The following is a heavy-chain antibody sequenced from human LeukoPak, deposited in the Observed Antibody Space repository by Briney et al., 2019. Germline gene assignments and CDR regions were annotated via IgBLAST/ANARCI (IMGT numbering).Heavy chain of an antibody. D-gene: IGHD6-19*01. J-gene: IGHJ4*02. V-gene: IGHV3-23*01. Sequence: PGGSLRLSCAASGFTFSSYAMNWVRQAPGKGLEWVSAISGSGGSTYYADSVKGLFTISRDNSKNTLYLQMNRLRAEDTAVYYCANDLAGHSSGWYRPQYYFDYWGQGTLVTVSS. CDR3: ANDLAGHSSGWYRPQYYFDY. CDR2: ISGSGGST. CDR1: GFTFSSYA.